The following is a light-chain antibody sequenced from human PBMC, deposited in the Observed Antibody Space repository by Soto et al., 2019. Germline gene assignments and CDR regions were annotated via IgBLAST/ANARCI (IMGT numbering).Light chain of an antibody. J-gene: IGKJ1*01. CDR1: LSVSTN. CDR2: GAS. CDR3: QQYNIWPRT. Sequence: EIVITHSPVTLSFSPVERAALSCRASLSVSTNLAWYQQKPGQAPRLLIYGASTRATGISARFSGSGSGTEFSLTISSLQSQDFAVYYCQQYNIWPRTFGQGTKVDIK. V-gene: IGKV3-15*01.